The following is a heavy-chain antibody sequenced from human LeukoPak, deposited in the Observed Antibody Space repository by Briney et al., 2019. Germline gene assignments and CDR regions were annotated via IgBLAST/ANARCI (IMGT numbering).Heavy chain of an antibody. CDR3: AKDYYDSSGYQSDY. Sequence: PGGSLRLSCAASGLTFSSYAMSWVRQAPGKGLEWVSAISGSGVSTYYADSVKGRFTSSRDNSKNTLYLQMNSLRAEDTAVYYCAKDYYDSSGYQSDYWGQGTLVTVSS. CDR2: ISGSGVST. CDR1: GLTFSSYA. J-gene: IGHJ4*02. V-gene: IGHV3-23*01. D-gene: IGHD3-22*01.